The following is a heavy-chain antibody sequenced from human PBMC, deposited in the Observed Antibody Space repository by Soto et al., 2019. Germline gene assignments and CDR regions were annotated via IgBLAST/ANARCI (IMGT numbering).Heavy chain of an antibody. Sequence: SETLSLTCTVSGGSISSSRYYWGWIRQPPGKGLEWIGSIYYSGSTYYNPSLKSRVTISVDTSKNQFSLKLSSMTAADTAVYYCARLWDYGGNSGFGDAFDIWGQGTMVTVSS. CDR3: ARLWDYGGNSGFGDAFDI. J-gene: IGHJ3*02. D-gene: IGHD4-17*01. V-gene: IGHV4-39*01. CDR2: IYYSGST. CDR1: GGSISSSRYY.